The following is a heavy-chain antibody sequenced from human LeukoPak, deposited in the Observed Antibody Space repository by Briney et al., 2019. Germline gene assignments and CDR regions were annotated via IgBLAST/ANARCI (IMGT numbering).Heavy chain of an antibody. Sequence: GESLKISCKGSGYSFTSYWIGWVRQMPGKGLEWMGIIYPGDSDTRYSPSFQGQVTISADKSISTAYLQWSSLKVSDTAMYYCARHFGVAGRFRYYYYGMDVWGQGTTVTVSS. J-gene: IGHJ6*02. CDR3: ARHFGVAGRFRYYYYGMDV. CDR1: GYSFTSYW. D-gene: IGHD6-19*01. CDR2: IYPGDSDT. V-gene: IGHV5-51*01.